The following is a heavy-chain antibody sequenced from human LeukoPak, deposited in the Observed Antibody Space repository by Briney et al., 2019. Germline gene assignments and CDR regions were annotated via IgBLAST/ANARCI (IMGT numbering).Heavy chain of an antibody. V-gene: IGHV3-53*01. CDR1: GFTVSYNY. CDR2: VYRGGST. Sequence: PGGSLRLSCPASGFTVSYNYMSWVRQAPGKGLEWVSIVYRGGSTYYADSVKGRFTISRDNSKNTLYLEMNSLRAEDTAIYYCARGGYNTSYYFDCWGQGTLVTDSS. D-gene: IGHD1-14*01. CDR3: ARGGYNTSYYFDC. J-gene: IGHJ4*01.